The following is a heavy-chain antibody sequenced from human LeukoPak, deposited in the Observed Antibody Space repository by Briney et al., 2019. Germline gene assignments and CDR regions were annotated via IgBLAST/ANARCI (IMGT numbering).Heavy chain of an antibody. CDR1: GFTFSTYG. CDR3: ARVGCSSTNCYDFDY. D-gene: IGHD2-2*01. Sequence: GGSLRLSCTASGFTFSTYGMNWVRQAPVKGLESVSSISSSSSYIYYADSVKGGFTISRDNAKNSLYLQLNSLRAEDTAVYHCARVGCSSTNCYDFDYWGQGTLVTVSS. CDR2: ISSSSSYI. J-gene: IGHJ4*02. V-gene: IGHV3-21*01.